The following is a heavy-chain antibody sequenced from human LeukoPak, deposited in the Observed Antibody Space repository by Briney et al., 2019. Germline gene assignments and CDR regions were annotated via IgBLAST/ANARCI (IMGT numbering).Heavy chain of an antibody. Sequence: GGSLRLSCAASGFTFDDYAMHWVRQAPGKGLEWVSLITWDGGSTYYADSVKGRFTISRDNSKNSLYLQMNSLRAEDTALYYCAKVVSTSLNDAFDIWGQGTMVTVSS. CDR1: GFTFDDYA. J-gene: IGHJ3*02. D-gene: IGHD5/OR15-5a*01. V-gene: IGHV3-43D*03. CDR3: AKVVSTSLNDAFDI. CDR2: ITWDGGST.